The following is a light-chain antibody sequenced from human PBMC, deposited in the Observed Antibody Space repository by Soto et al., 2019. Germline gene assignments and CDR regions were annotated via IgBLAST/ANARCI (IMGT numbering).Light chain of an antibody. V-gene: IGKV1-39*01. J-gene: IGKJ5*01. Sequence: DIQMTQSPSSLSSSVGDRVTITFLASQSISSYLNWYQKKPGKAPNLLIYDASRLQSGVPSRFSGSGGGTDFTLSISSVQPEDFATYFCQQSYMDPITFGQGTRLEIK. CDR1: QSISSY. CDR2: DAS. CDR3: QQSYMDPIT.